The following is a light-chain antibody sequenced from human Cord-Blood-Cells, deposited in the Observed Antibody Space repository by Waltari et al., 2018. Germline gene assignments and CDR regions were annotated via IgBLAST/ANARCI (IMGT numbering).Light chain of an antibody. CDR3: CSYAGSNVV. J-gene: IGLJ2*01. Sequence: QSALTQPASVSGSPGQSITISCTGTSSDVGSYNLVSWYQQHPGKTPKLMIYEGSKRPSGLSNRVSGSKSGNTASLTISGLQAEDEADYYCCSYAGSNVVFGGGTKLTVL. CDR2: EGS. V-gene: IGLV2-23*01. CDR1: SSDVGSYNL.